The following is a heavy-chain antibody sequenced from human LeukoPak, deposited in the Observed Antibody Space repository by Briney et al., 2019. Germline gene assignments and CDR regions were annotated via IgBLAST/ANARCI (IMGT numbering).Heavy chain of an antibody. D-gene: IGHD6-19*01. J-gene: IGHJ4*02. CDR3: AKDPGSGSKGLFVY. CDR1: GFTFSSYA. CDR2: ISGSGGST. Sequence: PGGSLRLSCAASGFTFSSYAMSWVRQAPGKGLEWVSGISGSGGSTDYADSVKGRFTISRDNSKNTLYLQMNSLRAEDTAVYYCAKDPGSGSKGLFVYWGQGTLVTVSS. V-gene: IGHV3-23*01.